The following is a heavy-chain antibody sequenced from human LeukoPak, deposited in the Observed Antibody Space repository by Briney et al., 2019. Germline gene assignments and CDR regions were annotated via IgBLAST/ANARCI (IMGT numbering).Heavy chain of an antibody. J-gene: IGHJ3*02. CDR2: ISRSSSSI. D-gene: IGHD3-3*01. Sequence: GGSLRPSCAASGFDFTTQSMNWVRQVPGKGLEWLSYISRSSSSIYYTDSVKGRFTISRDNDKNSLYLQMKSLRAEDTALYFCATASHAVWNGFHDALDMWGQGTMVTVAS. V-gene: IGHV3-48*01. CDR3: ATASHAVWNGFHDALDM. CDR1: GFDFTTQS.